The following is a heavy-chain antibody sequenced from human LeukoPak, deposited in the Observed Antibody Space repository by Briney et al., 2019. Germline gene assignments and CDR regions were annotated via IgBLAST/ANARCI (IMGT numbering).Heavy chain of an antibody. CDR1: GINFRASG. D-gene: IGHD2-2*03. CDR3: ARDGYCSSTSCYPYYFDY. CDR2: ISSSSSYI. V-gene: IGHV3-21*01. J-gene: IGHJ4*02. Sequence: GGSLRLSCAASGINFRASGMHWVRQAPGKGLEWVSSISSSSSYIYYADSVKGRFTISRDNAKNSLYLQMNSLRAEDTAVYYCARDGYCSSTSCYPYYFDYWGQGTLVTVSS.